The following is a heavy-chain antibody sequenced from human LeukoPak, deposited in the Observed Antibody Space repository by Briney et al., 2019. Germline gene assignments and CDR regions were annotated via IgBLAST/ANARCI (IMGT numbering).Heavy chain of an antibody. CDR2: IYSGSST. V-gene: IGHV3-53*01. CDR1: GFTVSSNY. D-gene: IGHD4-17*01. CDR3: ARSRLPTTVDY. J-gene: IGHJ4*02. Sequence: TGGSLRLSCAASGFTVSSNYMSWVRQAPGKGLEWVSVIYSGSSTYYDDSEKGGCIISSDNSKNTLYLQMNSLRAEDTAVYYCARSRLPTTVDYWGQGTLVTVSS.